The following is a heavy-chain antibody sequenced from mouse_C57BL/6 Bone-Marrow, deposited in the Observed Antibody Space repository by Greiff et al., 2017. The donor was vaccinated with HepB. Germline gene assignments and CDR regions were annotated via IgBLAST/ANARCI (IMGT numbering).Heavy chain of an antibody. J-gene: IGHJ4*01. Sequence: EVQWVESGGGLVQPKGSLKLSCAASGFTFNTYAMHWVRQAPGKGLEWVARIRRKSSNYATYYADSVKDRFTISRDDSQSMLYLQMNNLKTEDTAMYYCVRRGPLGREEPYYYAMDYWGQGTSVTVSS. CDR3: VRRGPLGREEPYYYAMDY. CDR2: IRRKSSNYAT. D-gene: IGHD4-1*01. CDR1: GFTFNTYA. V-gene: IGHV10-3*01.